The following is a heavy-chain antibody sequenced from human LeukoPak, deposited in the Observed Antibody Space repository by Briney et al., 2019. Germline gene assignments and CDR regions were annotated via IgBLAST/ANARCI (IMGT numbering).Heavy chain of an antibody. Sequence: PETLSLTCAVYGGSFSGYYWSWIRQPPGKGLEWIGEINHSGSTNYNPSLKSRVTISVDTSKNQFSLKLSSVTAADTAVYYCARGGPGHVDYWGQGTLVTVSS. CDR3: ARGGPGHVDY. V-gene: IGHV4-34*01. CDR2: INHSGST. CDR1: GGSFSGYY. J-gene: IGHJ4*02.